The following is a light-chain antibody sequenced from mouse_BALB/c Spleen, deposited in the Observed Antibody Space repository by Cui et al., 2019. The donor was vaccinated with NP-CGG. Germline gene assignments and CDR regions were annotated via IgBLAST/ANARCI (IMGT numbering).Light chain of an antibody. CDR1: TGTITNSNY. J-gene: IGLJ1*01. V-gene: IGLV1*01. CDR3: ALWYSNHWV. Sequence: QPVVPQEPALTTSPGETVTLTCRSSTGTITNSNYANWVQEKPDHLFTGLIGGTNNRAPGVPARFSGSLIGDKAALTITGAQTEDEAIYFCALWYSNHWVFGGGTKLTVL. CDR2: GTN.